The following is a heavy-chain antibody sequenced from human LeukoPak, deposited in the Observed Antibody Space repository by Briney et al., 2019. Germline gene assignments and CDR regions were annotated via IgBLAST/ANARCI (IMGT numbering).Heavy chain of an antibody. D-gene: IGHD2-21*01. CDR1: GFTFSSYA. J-gene: IGHJ4*02. V-gene: IGHV3-30*04. Sequence: GGSLRLSCAASGFTFSSYAMHWVRRAPGKGLEWVAVISYDGSNKYYADSVKGRFTISRDNSKNTLYLQMNSLRAEDTAVYYCGLAGYWGQGTLVTVSS. CDR3: GLAGY. CDR2: ISYDGSNK.